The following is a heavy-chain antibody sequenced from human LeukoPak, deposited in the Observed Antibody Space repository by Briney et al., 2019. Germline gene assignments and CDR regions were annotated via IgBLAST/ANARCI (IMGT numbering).Heavy chain of an antibody. CDR2: INPNSGGT. Sequence: ASVKVSCKASGYTFTGYYMHWVRQAPGQGLEWMGWINPNSGGTNYAQKFQGRVTMTRDTSISTAYMELSSLRSEDTAVYYCARDFRTNYYYYMDVWGKGTTVTVSS. CDR3: ARDFRTNYYYYMDV. D-gene: IGHD1-14*01. V-gene: IGHV1-2*02. J-gene: IGHJ6*03. CDR1: GYTFTGYY.